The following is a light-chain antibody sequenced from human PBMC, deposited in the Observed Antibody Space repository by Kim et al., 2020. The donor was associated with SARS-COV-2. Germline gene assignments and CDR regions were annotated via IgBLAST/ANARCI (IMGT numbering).Light chain of an antibody. CDR1: SSDIGSYNL. J-gene: IGLJ3*02. CDR2: EVT. Sequence: GQSFTISCTGTSSDIGSYNLVSWYQQPPGTAPKLVIYEVTYRPSGVPDRFSGSKSGNTASLTISGLQAEDEADYYCSSYTSRTTWVFGGGTKLTVL. CDR3: SSYTSRTTWV. V-gene: IGLV2-18*02.